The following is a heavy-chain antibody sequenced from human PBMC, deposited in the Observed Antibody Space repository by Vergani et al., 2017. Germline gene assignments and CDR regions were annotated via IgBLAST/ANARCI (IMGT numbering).Heavy chain of an antibody. Sequence: QVQLVESGVGVVQPGRSLRLSCAASGFTFSSYAMHWVRQAPGKGLEWVAVISYDGSNKYYADSVKGRFTISRDNSKNTLYLQMNSLRAEDTAVYYCASSIAAAGTRVALDYWGQGTLVTVSS. J-gene: IGHJ4*02. V-gene: IGHV3-30-3*01. CDR3: ASSIAAAGTRVALDY. CDR2: ISYDGSNK. CDR1: GFTFSSYA. D-gene: IGHD6-13*01.